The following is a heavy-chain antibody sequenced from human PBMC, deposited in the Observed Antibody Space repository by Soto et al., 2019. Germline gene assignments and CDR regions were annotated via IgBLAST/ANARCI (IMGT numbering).Heavy chain of an antibody. J-gene: IGHJ3*02. CDR1: GYSISSGYY. D-gene: IGHD6-6*01. V-gene: IGHV4-38-2*02. CDR2: IYHSGST. CDR3: ARVQSAGYSSSSFAFDI. Sequence: SETLSLTCTVSGYSISSGYYWGWIRQPPGKGLEWIGSIYHSGSTYYNPSLKSRVTISVDTSKNQFSLKLSSVTAADTAVYYCARVQSAGYSSSSFAFDIWGQGTMVTVSS.